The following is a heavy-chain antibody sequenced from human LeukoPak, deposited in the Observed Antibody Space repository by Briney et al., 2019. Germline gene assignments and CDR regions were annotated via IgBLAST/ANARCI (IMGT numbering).Heavy chain of an antibody. CDR1: GYTFTGYY. CDR3: ARRPIPSHQLPHFDWPSDAFDI. V-gene: IGHV1-2*02. Sequence: GASVKVSCKASGYTFTGYYMHWVRQAPGQGLEWMGWINPNSGGTNYAQKFQGRVTMTRDTSISTAYMELSRLRSDDTAVYYCARRPIPSHQLPHFDWPSDAFDIWGQGTMVTVSS. D-gene: IGHD3-9*01. CDR2: INPNSGGT. J-gene: IGHJ3*02.